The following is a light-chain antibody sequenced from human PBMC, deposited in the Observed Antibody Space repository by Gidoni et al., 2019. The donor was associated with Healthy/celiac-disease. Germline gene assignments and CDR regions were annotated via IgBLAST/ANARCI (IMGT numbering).Light chain of an antibody. J-gene: IGKJ2*01. V-gene: IGKV1-39*01. Sequence: DIQITQSPSSLSASVGDRVTITCRASQSISSYLYCYQQKPGKAPKLLIYAASSLQSGVPSRFSSSRSGTDFTLTISSLQPEDFATYYCQQSYSTPGYTFGQGTKLEIK. CDR1: QSISSY. CDR2: AAS. CDR3: QQSYSTPGYT.